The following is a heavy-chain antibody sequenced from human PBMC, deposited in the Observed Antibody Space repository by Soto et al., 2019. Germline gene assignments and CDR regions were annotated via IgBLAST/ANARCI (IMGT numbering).Heavy chain of an antibody. V-gene: IGHV3-23*01. Sequence: EVQLLESGGGLVQPGGSLRLSCAASGFTFSSYAMSWVRQAPGKGLEWVSAISGSGGSTYYADSVKGRFTISRDNSQNTLYLQMNSLRAEDTDVYYDAKDSFGQRDWLLTFNWFDPWGQGTLVTVSS. D-gene: IGHD3-9*01. CDR1: GFTFSSYA. J-gene: IGHJ5*02. CDR3: AKDSFGQRDWLLTFNWFDP. CDR2: ISGSGGST.